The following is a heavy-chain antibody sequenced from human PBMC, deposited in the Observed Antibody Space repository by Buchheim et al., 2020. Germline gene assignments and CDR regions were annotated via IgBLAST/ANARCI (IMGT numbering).Heavy chain of an antibody. CDR3: AKGSRGYTNYYFDY. Sequence: EVQLVDSGGGLVQPGESLRLSCAASGFSFSGYAMSWVRQAPGKGLEWVSSISVSGATTFNADSVKGRFTISRDKYKNMLYLQMNSLRAEDTAVYFCAKGSRGYTNYYFDYWGQGTL. V-gene: IGHV3-23*04. CDR2: ISVSGATT. D-gene: IGHD4-11*01. J-gene: IGHJ4*02. CDR1: GFSFSGYA.